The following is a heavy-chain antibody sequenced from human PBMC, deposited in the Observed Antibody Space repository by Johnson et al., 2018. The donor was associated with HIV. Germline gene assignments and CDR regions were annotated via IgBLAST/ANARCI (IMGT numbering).Heavy chain of an antibody. V-gene: IGHV3-15*01. J-gene: IGHJ3*02. CDR3: TTPRPNWGWNACGI. D-gene: IGHD7-27*01. CDR1: GFTFSDVW. Sequence: VQLVESGGGVVQPGRSLRLSCVASGFTFSDVWMTWVRQAPGRGLEWVGRIKRQIDGGTTDYATPVKGRFTISRDDSKNTLYLQLNSLKTEDTAVYYCTTPRPNWGWNACGIWGRGTMVTVSS. CDR2: IKRQIDGGTT.